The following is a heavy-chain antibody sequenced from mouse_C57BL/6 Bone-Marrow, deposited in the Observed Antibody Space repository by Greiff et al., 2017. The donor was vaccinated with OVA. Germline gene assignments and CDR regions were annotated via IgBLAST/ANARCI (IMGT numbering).Heavy chain of an antibody. D-gene: IGHD4-1*01. Sequence: VKLVESGPGLVQPSQSLSITCTVSGFSLTSYGVHWVRQSPGKGLEWLGVIWSGGSTDYNAAFISRLSISKDNSKSQVFFKMNSLQADDTAIYYCASLTGFAYWGQGTLVTVSA. J-gene: IGHJ3*01. CDR2: IWSGGST. V-gene: IGHV2-2*01. CDR3: ASLTGFAY. CDR1: GFSLTSYG.